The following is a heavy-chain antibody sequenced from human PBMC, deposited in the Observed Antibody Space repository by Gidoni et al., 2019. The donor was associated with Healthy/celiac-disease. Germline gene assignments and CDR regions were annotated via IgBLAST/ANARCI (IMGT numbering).Heavy chain of an antibody. Sequence: QVQLVESGGGVVQPGRSLRLSCAASGFTFSTSGMHWVRQAPGKGLEWVAVISYDGSNKYYADSVKGRFTISRDNSKNTLYLQMNSLRAEDTAVYYCAKDGGYDSSGYYYGACRTWGQGTLVTVSS. CDR2: ISYDGSNK. CDR3: AKDGGYDSSGYYYGACRT. J-gene: IGHJ1*01. D-gene: IGHD3-22*01. CDR1: GFTFSTSG. V-gene: IGHV3-30*18.